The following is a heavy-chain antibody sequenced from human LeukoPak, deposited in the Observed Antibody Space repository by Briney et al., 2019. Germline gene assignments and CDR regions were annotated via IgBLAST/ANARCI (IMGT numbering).Heavy chain of an antibody. V-gene: IGHV3-73*01. CDR3: TGPGYYDSSGYYPNYYYYYYMDV. CDR2: IRSKANSYAT. Sequence: PGGSLRLSCAASGFTFSGSAMHWVRQASGKGLEWVGRIRSKANSYATAYAASVKGRFTISRDDSKNTAYLQMNSLKTEDTAVYYCTGPGYYDSSGYYPNYYYYYYMDVWRKGTTVTVSS. D-gene: IGHD3-22*01. J-gene: IGHJ6*03. CDR1: GFTFSGSA.